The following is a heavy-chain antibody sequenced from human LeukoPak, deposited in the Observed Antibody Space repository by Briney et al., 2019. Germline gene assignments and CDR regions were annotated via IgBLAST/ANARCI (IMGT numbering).Heavy chain of an antibody. D-gene: IGHD3-22*01. CDR3: APTYYYDSSGYYYGLY. Sequence: GGSLRLSCAASGFTFSSYGMHWVRQDPGKGLEGVAFIRYDGSNKYYADSVQGRFTISRDNSKNTLYLEMNSLRAEDTAVYYCAPTYYYDSSGYYYGLYWGQGTLVTVSS. V-gene: IGHV3-30*02. CDR2: IRYDGSNK. CDR1: GFTFSSYG. J-gene: IGHJ4*02.